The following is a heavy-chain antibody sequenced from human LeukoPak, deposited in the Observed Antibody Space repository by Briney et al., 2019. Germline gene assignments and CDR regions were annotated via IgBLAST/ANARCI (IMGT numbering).Heavy chain of an antibody. CDR3: AREPQQLVLRGSGSGPTWYYYGMDV. V-gene: IGHV4-34*01. Sequence: PSETLSLTCAVYGGSFSGYYWSWIRQPPGKGLEWIGGINPSGSTNYNPSLKSRVTISVDTSKNQFSLKLSSVTAADTAVYYCAREPQQLVLRGSGSGPTWYYYGMDVWGQGTTVTVSS. D-gene: IGHD6-13*01. CDR2: INPSGST. CDR1: GGSFSGYY. J-gene: IGHJ6*02.